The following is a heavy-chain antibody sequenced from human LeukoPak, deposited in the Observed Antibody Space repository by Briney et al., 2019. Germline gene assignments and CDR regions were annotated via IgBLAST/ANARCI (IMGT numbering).Heavy chain of an antibody. Sequence: ASVKVPCKASGYTFTGYYMHWVRQAPGQGLEWMGWINPNSGGTNYAQKFQGWVTMTRDTSISTAYMELSRLRSDDTAVYYCARDGIVGATRIDYWSQGTLVTVSS. D-gene: IGHD1-26*01. CDR3: ARDGIVGATRIDY. V-gene: IGHV1-2*04. J-gene: IGHJ4*02. CDR2: INPNSGGT. CDR1: GYTFTGYY.